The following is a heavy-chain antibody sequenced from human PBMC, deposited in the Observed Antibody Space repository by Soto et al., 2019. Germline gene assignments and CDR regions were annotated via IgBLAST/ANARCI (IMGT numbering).Heavy chain of an antibody. J-gene: IGHJ4*02. D-gene: IGHD4-17*01. CDR3: ATIGDYGGNLILPPLTDY. CDR2: ISYDGSNK. V-gene: IGHV3-30-3*01. CDR1: GFTFSSYA. Sequence: SLRLSCAASGFTFSSYAMHWVRQAPGKGLEWVAVISYDGSNKYYADSVKGRFTISRDNSKNTLYLQMNSLRAEDTAVYYCATIGDYGGNLILPPLTDYWGQGTLVTVSS.